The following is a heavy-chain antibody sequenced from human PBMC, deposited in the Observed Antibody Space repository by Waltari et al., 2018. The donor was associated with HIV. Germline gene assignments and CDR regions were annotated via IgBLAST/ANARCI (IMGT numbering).Heavy chain of an antibody. V-gene: IGHV3-74*01. D-gene: IGHD3-3*01. CDR3: ARDWRQPRGVFYGMDV. J-gene: IGHJ6*02. CDR1: GFIFSGYW. Sequence: EVQVQESGGGLVQPGGSLRLSCAASGFIFSGYWMHWVRQAPGQGLVWVSNNSKDGGRTSDAESVKGRFTISRDNAENTLYLQMNSLRGEDTAVYYCARDWRQPRGVFYGMDVWGQGTTVIVSS. CDR2: NSKDGGRT.